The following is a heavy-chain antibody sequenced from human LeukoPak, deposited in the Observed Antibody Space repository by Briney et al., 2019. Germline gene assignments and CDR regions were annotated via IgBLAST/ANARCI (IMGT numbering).Heavy chain of an antibody. D-gene: IGHD6-13*01. J-gene: IGHJ5*02. CDR1: GGTFSSYA. CDR3: ARSHSSSWYWFDP. Sequence: ASVKVSCKASGGTFSSYAISWVRQAPGQGLEWMGGIIPIFGTANYAQKFQGRVTITADESTSTAYMELSSLRSEDTAVYYCARSHSSSWYWFDPWGQGTLVAVSS. CDR2: IIPIFGTA. V-gene: IGHV1-69*13.